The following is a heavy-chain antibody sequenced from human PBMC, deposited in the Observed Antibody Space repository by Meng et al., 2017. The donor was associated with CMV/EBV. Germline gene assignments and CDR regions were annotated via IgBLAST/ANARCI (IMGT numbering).Heavy chain of an antibody. CDR1: GFTFSSYS. CDR3: AKSPPYDFWSGYDY. Sequence: GGSLRLSCAASGFTFSSYSMNWVRQAPGKGLEWVSYISSSSSTIYYADSVKGRFTISRDNAKNSLYLQMNSLRAEDTAVYYCAKSPPYDFWSGYDYWGQGTLVTVSS. J-gene: IGHJ4*02. CDR2: ISSSSSTI. D-gene: IGHD3-3*01. V-gene: IGHV3-48*04.